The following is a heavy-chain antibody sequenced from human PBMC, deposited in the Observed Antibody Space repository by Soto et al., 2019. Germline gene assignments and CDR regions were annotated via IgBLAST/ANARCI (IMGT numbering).Heavy chain of an antibody. D-gene: IGHD6-6*01. CDR3: ARGVLYDAFDI. CDR2: IWHDGSKI. Sequence: GGSLRLSCVVPGSIFIGYGMHWVRQAPGKGLEWVAVIWHDGSKIYYADSVKGRFTISRDNSKNTLYLQMNSLRAEDTAVYYCARGVLYDAFDIWGQGTMVTVSS. J-gene: IGHJ3*02. CDR1: GSIFIGYG. V-gene: IGHV3-33*01.